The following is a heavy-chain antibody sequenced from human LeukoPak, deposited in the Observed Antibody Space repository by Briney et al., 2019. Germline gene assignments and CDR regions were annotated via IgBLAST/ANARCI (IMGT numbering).Heavy chain of an antibody. D-gene: IGHD3-22*01. J-gene: IGHJ4*02. Sequence: GGSLRLSCAASGFTFSSYGMHWVRQAPGKGLEWVAVIWYDGSNKYYADSVKGRFTISRDNSKNTLYLQINSLRAEDTAVYYCARGYYDSSGVLSFDYWGQGTLVTVSS. CDR2: IWYDGSNK. CDR3: ARGYYDSSGVLSFDY. CDR1: GFTFSSYG. V-gene: IGHV3-33*01.